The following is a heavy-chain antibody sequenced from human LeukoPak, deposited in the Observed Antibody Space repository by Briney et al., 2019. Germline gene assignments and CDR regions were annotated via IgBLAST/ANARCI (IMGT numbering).Heavy chain of an antibody. CDR3: ATDGSGSYPLYYFDY. J-gene: IGHJ4*02. CDR1: GYTFTGYY. V-gene: IGHV1-2*04. CDR2: INPNNGGT. Sequence: ASVKVSCKASGYTFTGYYMHWVRQAPGQGLEWMGWINPNNGGTNYAQKFQGWVTMTRDTSISTVYMELGRLRSDDTAVYYCATDGSGSYPLYYFDYWGQGTPVTVSS. D-gene: IGHD3-10*01.